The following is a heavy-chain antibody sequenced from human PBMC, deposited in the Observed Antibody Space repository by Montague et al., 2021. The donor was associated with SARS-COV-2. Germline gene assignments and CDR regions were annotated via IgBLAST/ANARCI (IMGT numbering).Heavy chain of an antibody. CDR2: INHSGST. V-gene: IGHV4-34*01. D-gene: IGHD6-13*01. J-gene: IGHJ4*02. CDR1: GGSFSGYY. CDR3: ARDSIAAGGTDY. Sequence: SETLSLTCTVSGGSFSGYYCSWIRQPPGTGLEWIGEINHSGSTNSNPSHKRRVTISVDTSKNQFSLKLSSVTAADTAVYYCARDSIAAGGTDYWGQGTLVTVSS.